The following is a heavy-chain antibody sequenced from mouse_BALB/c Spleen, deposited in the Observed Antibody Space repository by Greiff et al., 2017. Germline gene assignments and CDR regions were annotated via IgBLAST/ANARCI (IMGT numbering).Heavy chain of an antibody. Sequence: EVKLQESGAELVKPGASVKLSCTASGFNIKDTYMHWVKQRPEQGLEWIGRIDPANGNTKYDPKFQGKATITADTSSNTAYLQLSSLTSEDTAVYYCARGGLGGAMDYWGQGTSVTVSS. D-gene: IGHD3-1*01. V-gene: IGHV14-3*02. CDR2: IDPANGNT. J-gene: IGHJ4*01. CDR3: ARGGLGGAMDY. CDR1: GFNIKDTY.